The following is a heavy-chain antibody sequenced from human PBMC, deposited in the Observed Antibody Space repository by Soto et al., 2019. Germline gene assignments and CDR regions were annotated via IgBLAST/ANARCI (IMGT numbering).Heavy chain of an antibody. J-gene: IGHJ4*02. Sequence: QLQLQESGPGLVKPSETLSLTCTVSGGSISSSSYYWGWIRQPPGKGLEWIGSIYYSGSTYYNPSLKVRVTISVDTSKNQFSLKLSSVTAADTAVYYCARQGRSYYGSGDEFDYWGQGTLVTVSS. CDR2: IYYSGST. D-gene: IGHD3-10*01. CDR3: ARQGRSYYGSGDEFDY. V-gene: IGHV4-39*01. CDR1: GGSISSSSYY.